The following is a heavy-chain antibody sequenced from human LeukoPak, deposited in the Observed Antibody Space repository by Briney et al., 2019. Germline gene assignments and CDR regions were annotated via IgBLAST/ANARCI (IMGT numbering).Heavy chain of an antibody. CDR1: GFIFDDYA. CDR2: ISWNSGTV. J-gene: IGHJ4*02. V-gene: IGHV3-9*01. CDR3: VSGRYGSGSEIFDY. Sequence: PGRSLRLSCAASGFIFDDYAMHWVRQAPGKGLEWVSGISWNSGTVVYADSVKGRFTISRDNAKNSLYLQMNSLRPEDTALYFCVSGRYGSGSEIFDYWGQGTLVTVPS. D-gene: IGHD3-10*01.